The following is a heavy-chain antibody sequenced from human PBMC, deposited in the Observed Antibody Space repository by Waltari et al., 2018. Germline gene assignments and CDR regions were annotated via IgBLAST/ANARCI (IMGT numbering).Heavy chain of an antibody. V-gene: IGHV7-4-1*02. Sequence: QVQLVQSGSELKKPGASVTVSCKASGYTFTSYAINWVRQAPGQGLELMGWINTNTGNPTDVQGFTGRFVFSLDTSVSTAYLQISNLKAEDTAIYYCAREVVPAATIVVNWFDPWGQGTLVTVSS. D-gene: IGHD2-2*01. CDR3: AREVVPAATIVVNWFDP. CDR1: GYTFTSYA. CDR2: INTNTGNP. J-gene: IGHJ5*02.